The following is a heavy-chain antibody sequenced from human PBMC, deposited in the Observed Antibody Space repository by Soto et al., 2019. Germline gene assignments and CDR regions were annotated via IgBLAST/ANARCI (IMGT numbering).Heavy chain of an antibody. Sequence: ASVKVSCKASGYTFTSYGISWVRQAPGQGLEWMGWISAYNGNTNYAQKLQGRVTMTTDTSTSTAYMELRSLRSDDTAVYYCARVGKYDILTGYYTTFAYWGQGTLVPVSS. D-gene: IGHD3-9*01. J-gene: IGHJ4*02. V-gene: IGHV1-18*01. CDR2: ISAYNGNT. CDR1: GYTFTSYG. CDR3: ARVGKYDILTGYYTTFAY.